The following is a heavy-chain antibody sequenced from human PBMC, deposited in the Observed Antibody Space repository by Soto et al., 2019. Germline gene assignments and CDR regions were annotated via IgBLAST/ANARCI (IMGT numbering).Heavy chain of an antibody. CDR2: ISSSSSTI. CDR3: ARETVVAALRGYFQH. V-gene: IGHV3-48*02. D-gene: IGHD2-15*01. CDR1: GFTFSSYS. J-gene: IGHJ1*01. Sequence: PGGSLRLSCAASGFTFSSYSMNWVRQAPGKGLEWVSYISSSSSTIYYADSVKGRFTISRDNAKSSLYLQMNSLRDEDTAVYYCARETVVAALRGYFQHWGQGTLVTVSS.